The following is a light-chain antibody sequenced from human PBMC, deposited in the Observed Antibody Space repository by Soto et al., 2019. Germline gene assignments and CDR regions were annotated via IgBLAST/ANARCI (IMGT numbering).Light chain of an antibody. CDR3: QQYGSSWT. Sequence: ERVMTQSPATLSVSPGGRATLSCRASQSISDTLAWYQQKPGQAPRLLIYGASSRATGIPDRFSGSGSGTDFTLTISRLEPEDFAVYYCQQYGSSWTFGQGTKVDNK. V-gene: IGKV3-20*01. CDR2: GAS. CDR1: QSISDT. J-gene: IGKJ1*01.